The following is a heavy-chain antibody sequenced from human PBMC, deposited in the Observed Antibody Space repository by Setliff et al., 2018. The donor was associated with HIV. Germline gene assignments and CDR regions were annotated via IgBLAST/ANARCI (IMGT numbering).Heavy chain of an antibody. J-gene: IGHJ4*02. CDR3: ASSNYRFVYFDY. CDR1: GGSISSYY. Sequence: SETLSLTCTVSGGSISSYYWSWIRQPPGKGLEWIGYVYYSGSTNYNPSLKSRVTISVDTSKNQFSLKLSSVTAADTAVYYCASSNYRFVYFDYWGQGTLVTVSS. V-gene: IGHV4-59*01. D-gene: IGHD1-7*01. CDR2: VYYSGST.